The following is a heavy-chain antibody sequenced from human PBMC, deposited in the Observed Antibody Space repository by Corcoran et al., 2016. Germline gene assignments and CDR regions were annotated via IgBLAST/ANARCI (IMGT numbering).Heavy chain of an antibody. CDR1: GFTVSSNY. Sequence: EVQLVESGGGLIQPGGSLRLSCAASGFTVSSNYMSWVRQAPGKGLEWVSVIYSGGSTYYTASVKGRFTISRDNSKNTLYLQMNSLRAEDTAVYYLASERTGGEHCGSGWRLDCWGQGTLVTVSS. D-gene: IGHD3-10*01. J-gene: IGHJ4*02. V-gene: IGHV3-53*01. CDR2: IYSGGST. CDR3: ASERTGGEHCGSGWRLDC.